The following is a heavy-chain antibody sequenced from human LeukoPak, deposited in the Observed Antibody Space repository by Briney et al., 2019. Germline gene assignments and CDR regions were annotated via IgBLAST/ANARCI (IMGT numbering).Heavy chain of an antibody. J-gene: IGHJ6*02. D-gene: IGHD6-19*01. CDR1: GYTFTSYG. V-gene: IGHV1-2*02. CDR3: ARGQVAADYYGMDV. CDR2: INPNSGGT. Sequence: GASVKVSCKASGYTFTSYGISWVRQAPGQGLEWMGWINPNSGGTNYAQKFQGRVTMTRDTSISTAYMELSRLRSDDTAVYYCARGQVAADYYGMDVWGQGTTVTVSS.